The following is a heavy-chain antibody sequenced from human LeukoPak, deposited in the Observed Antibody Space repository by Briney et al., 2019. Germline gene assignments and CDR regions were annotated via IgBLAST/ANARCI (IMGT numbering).Heavy chain of an antibody. CDR1: GFTFSSYA. CDR2: IWYDGSNK. Sequence: GGSLRLSCAASGFTFSSYAMHWVRQAPGKGLEWVAVIWYDGSNKYYADSVKGRFTISRDNSKNTLYLQMNSLRAEDTAVYYCARGRNYYGSGSLWVDYWGQGTLVTVSS. CDR3: ARGRNYYGSGSLWVDY. V-gene: IGHV3-33*08. D-gene: IGHD3-10*01. J-gene: IGHJ4*02.